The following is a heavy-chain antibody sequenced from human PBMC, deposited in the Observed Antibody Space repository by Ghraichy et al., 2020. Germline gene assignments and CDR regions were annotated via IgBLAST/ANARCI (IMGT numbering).Heavy chain of an antibody. Sequence: GGSLRLSCAASGFTFSSYAMSWVRQAPGKGLEWVSAISGTGGSTYYADSVQGRFTISRDNSKNTLYLQMNSLRAEDTAIYYCAAGSGKLDYWGQGTLVTVSS. CDR3: AAGSGKLDY. J-gene: IGHJ4*02. CDR1: GFTFSSYA. CDR2: ISGTGGST. V-gene: IGHV3-23*01. D-gene: IGHD3-10*01.